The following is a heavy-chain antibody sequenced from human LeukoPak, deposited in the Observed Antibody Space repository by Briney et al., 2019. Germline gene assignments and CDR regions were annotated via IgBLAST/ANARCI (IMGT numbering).Heavy chain of an antibody. D-gene: IGHD6-13*01. V-gene: IGHV3-9*01. Sequence: GGSPRLSCAASGFSFDDYAMHWVRQAPGKGLEWVAGISWNSGSIDYVDSVKGRFTISRDNAKNRLYLQMNSLGAEDTAVYYCASTIGSAGTQYWGQGTLVTVSS. CDR2: ISWNSGSI. CDR1: GFSFDDYA. CDR3: ASTIGSAGTQY. J-gene: IGHJ4*02.